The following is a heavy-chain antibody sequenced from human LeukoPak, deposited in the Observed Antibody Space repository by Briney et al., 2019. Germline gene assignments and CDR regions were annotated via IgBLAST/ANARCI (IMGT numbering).Heavy chain of an antibody. D-gene: IGHD2-15*01. Sequence: SETLSLTCTVSGYSISSGYYWGWIRQPPGKGLEWIGSIYYSGSTYYNPSLKSRVTISVDTSKNQFSLKLSSVTAADTAVYYCARDGGLDLYYFDYWGQGTLVTVSS. V-gene: IGHV4-38-2*02. CDR3: ARDGGLDLYYFDY. CDR2: IYYSGST. CDR1: GYSISSGYY. J-gene: IGHJ4*02.